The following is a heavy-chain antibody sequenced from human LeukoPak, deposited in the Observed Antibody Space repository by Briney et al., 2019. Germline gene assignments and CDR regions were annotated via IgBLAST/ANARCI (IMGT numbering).Heavy chain of an antibody. CDR1: GFTVSSNY. CDR2: IYSGGST. CDR3: ARASYCSSTSCYPNYMDV. Sequence: GGSLRLSCAASGFTVSSNYMSWVRQAPGKGLEWVSVIYSGGSTYYADSVKGRFTISRDNSKNTLYLQMNSLRAEDTAVYYCARASYCSSTSCYPNYMDVWGKGTTVTVSS. D-gene: IGHD2-2*01. J-gene: IGHJ6*03. V-gene: IGHV3-53*01.